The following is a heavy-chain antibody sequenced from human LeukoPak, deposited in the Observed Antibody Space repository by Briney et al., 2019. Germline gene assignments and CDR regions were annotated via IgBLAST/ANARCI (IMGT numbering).Heavy chain of an antibody. D-gene: IGHD6-13*01. Sequence: TSETLSLTCAVYGGSFSGYYWSWIRQPPGKGLEWIGEINHSGSTNYNPSLKSRVTISVDTSKNQFSLKLSSVTAADTAVYYCARVLGIAAAGTRGAHAFDIWGQGTMVTVSS. J-gene: IGHJ3*02. CDR2: INHSGST. CDR3: ARVLGIAAAGTRGAHAFDI. V-gene: IGHV4-34*01. CDR1: GGSFSGYY.